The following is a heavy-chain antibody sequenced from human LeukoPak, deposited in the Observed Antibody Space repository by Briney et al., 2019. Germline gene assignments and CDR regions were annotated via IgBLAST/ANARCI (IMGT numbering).Heavy chain of an antibody. Sequence: PGRSLRLSCAASGFTFSSYGMHGVRQAPGKGLEGVAIISHDGNNKYYADSVKGRFTISRDNSKNTLYLQMNSLRAEDTAVYFCARTLGGYNYGPYDSWGQGTLVSVSS. V-gene: IGHV3-30*03. CDR2: ISHDGNNK. CDR1: GFTFSSYG. J-gene: IGHJ4*02. CDR3: ARTLGGYNYGPYDS. D-gene: IGHD5-18*01.